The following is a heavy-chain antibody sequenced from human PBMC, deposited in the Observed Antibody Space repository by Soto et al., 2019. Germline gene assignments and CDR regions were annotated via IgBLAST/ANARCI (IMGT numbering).Heavy chain of an antibody. CDR1: GFTFSTYA. Sequence: EVQLLESGGGLVQPGGSLRLSCAASGFTFSTYAMNWVRQAPGKGLEWVSVISGRGGDTYYADSVKGRFTISRDNSKNTLYVQMNSLRVKDTAVYYCVKDREVATTRTVHFDYWGQGTLVTVSS. CDR2: ISGRGGDT. D-gene: IGHD5-12*01. CDR3: VKDREVATTRTVHFDY. V-gene: IGHV3-23*01. J-gene: IGHJ4*02.